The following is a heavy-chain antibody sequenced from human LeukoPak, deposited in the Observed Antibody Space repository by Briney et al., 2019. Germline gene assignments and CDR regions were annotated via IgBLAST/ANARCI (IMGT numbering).Heavy chain of an antibody. Sequence: KPSETLSLTCTVSGGSISSGSYYWSWIRQPAGKGLEWIGRFYTSGSTNYNPSLKSRATMSVDTSKNQFSLKLSSVTAADTAVYYCARDQVQYAFDIWGQGTMVTVSS. CDR1: GGSISSGSYY. CDR2: FYTSGST. J-gene: IGHJ3*02. CDR3: ARDQVQYAFDI. V-gene: IGHV4-61*02.